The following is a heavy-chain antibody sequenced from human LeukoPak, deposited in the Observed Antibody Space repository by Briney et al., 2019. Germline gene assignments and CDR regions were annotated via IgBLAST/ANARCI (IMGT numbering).Heavy chain of an antibody. Sequence: GGSLRLSCAASGFTFSTYWMSWVRQAPGKGLEWVANIKQDGSEKYYVDSVKGRFAVSRDNAKNSLSLQMNILRLEDTAVYYCARGVSWTFDNWGRGALVTVSS. CDR1: GFTFSTYW. CDR3: ARGVSWTFDN. V-gene: IGHV3-7*04. J-gene: IGHJ4*02. D-gene: IGHD6-13*01. CDR2: IKQDGSEK.